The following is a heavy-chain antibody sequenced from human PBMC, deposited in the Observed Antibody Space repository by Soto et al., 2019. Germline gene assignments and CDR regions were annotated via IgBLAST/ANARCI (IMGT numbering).Heavy chain of an antibody. D-gene: IGHD1-7*01. CDR3: ARGPQLYLRDYYYYVIDV. CDR2: MNPNSGNT. J-gene: IGHJ6*02. Sequence: ASVKVYCKASGYTFTSYDINWVRQATGQGLEWMGWMNPNSGNTGYAQKFQGRVTMTRNTSVITAYIELSSLRAEDTAVYSCARGPQLYLRDYYYYVIDVWGQGTTVTVSS. CDR1: GYTFTSYD. V-gene: IGHV1-8*01.